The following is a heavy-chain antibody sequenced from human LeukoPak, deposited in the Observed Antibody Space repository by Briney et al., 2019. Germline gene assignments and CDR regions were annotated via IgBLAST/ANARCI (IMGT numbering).Heavy chain of an antibody. CDR2: IYYSGST. CDR3: ARLGPFEAYYGSGSYLYYYYGMDV. CDR1: GGSISSYY. J-gene: IGHJ6*02. D-gene: IGHD3-10*01. Sequence: PSETLSLTCTVSGGSISSYYWSWIRQPPGKGLEWIGYIYYSGSTNYNPSLKSRVTISVDTSKNQFSLKLSSVTAADTAVYYCARLGPFEAYYGSGSYLYYYYGMDVWGQGTTVTVSS. V-gene: IGHV4-59*01.